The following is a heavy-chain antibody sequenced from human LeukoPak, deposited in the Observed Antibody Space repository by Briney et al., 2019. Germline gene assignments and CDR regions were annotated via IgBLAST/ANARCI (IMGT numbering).Heavy chain of an antibody. CDR2: INPDGSAK. CDR3: ARHFSTYSYGLDV. Sequence: GGSLRLSCAASGFTLSNFWMSWVRQAPGKGLEWVANINPDGSAKYYVDSVKGRFTISRDNAENSLYLQMNSLRPEDTAVYYCARHFSTYSYGLDVWGQGTTVTVSS. V-gene: IGHV3-7*01. J-gene: IGHJ6*02. CDR1: GFTLSNFW. D-gene: IGHD3-3*02.